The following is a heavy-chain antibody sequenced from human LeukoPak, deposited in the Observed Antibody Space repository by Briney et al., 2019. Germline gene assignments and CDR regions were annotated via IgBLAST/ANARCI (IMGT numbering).Heavy chain of an antibody. J-gene: IGHJ4*02. D-gene: IGHD4/OR15-4a*01. CDR1: GFTFSGSA. Sequence: GGSLRLSCAAYGFTFSGSAIHWVRQASGKGLDWVGRIRRKSDNLAPAYAASVKGRFTISRDDSKNTAYLEMNSLKTEDTAVYYCARYLTYPAFFDYWGQGTLVTVSS. V-gene: IGHV3-73*01. CDR3: ARYLTYPAFFDY. CDR2: IRRKSDNLAP.